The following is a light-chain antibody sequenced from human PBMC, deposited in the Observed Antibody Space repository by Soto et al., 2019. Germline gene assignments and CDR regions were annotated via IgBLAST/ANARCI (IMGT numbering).Light chain of an antibody. CDR2: DAS. V-gene: IGKV3-11*01. J-gene: IGKJ5*01. Sequence: IVMTQSPATLSVSPGERATLSCRASQSVGSDLAWYQQKPGQAPRLLIYDASTRATGIPDRFSGSGSGTDFTLTISSLEPEDFAVYYCQQRSNWPTFGQGTRLE. CDR3: QQRSNWPT. CDR1: QSVGSD.